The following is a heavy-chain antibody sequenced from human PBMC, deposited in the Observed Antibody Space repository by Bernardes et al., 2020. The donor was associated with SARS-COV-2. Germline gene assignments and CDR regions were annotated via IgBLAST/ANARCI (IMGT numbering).Heavy chain of an antibody. J-gene: IGHJ3*02. D-gene: IGHD3-9*01. Sequence: GGSLRLSCAASGFTFSSYEMNWVRQVPGKGLEWVSYISSSGSTIYYADSVKGRFTISRDNAKNSLYLQMNSLRAEDTAVYYCARDRLRYFEPDAFDIWGQGTMVTVSS. CDR3: ARDRLRYFEPDAFDI. CDR1: GFTFSSYE. V-gene: IGHV3-48*03. CDR2: ISSSGSTI.